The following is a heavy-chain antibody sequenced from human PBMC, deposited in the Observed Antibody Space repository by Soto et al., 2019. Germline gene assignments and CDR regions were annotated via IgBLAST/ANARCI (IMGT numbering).Heavy chain of an antibody. D-gene: IGHD6-13*01. CDR2: IYPGDSDT. CDR1: GYNFTSYW. V-gene: IGHV5-51*01. J-gene: IGHJ4*02. CDR3: ARPPDSSSWTPFDY. Sequence: GESLKISCNGSGYNFTSYWIGWVRQMPGKGLEWMGIIYPGDSDTRYSPSFQGQVTISADKSISTAYLQWSSLKASDTAMYYCARPPDSSSWTPFDYWGQGTLVTVSS.